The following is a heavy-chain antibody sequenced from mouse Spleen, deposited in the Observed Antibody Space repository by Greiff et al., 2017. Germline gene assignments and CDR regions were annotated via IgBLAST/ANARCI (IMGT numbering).Heavy chain of an antibody. Sequence: DVQLQESGPGLVKPSQSLSLTCSVTGYSITSGYYWNWIRQFPGNKLEWMGYISYDGSNNYNPSLKNRISITRDTSKNQFFLKLNSVTTEDTATYYCARVGNWEDWYFDVWGTGTTVTVSS. CDR1: GYSITSGYY. D-gene: IGHD4-1*01. J-gene: IGHJ1*03. CDR3: ARVGNWEDWYFDV. CDR2: ISYDGSN. V-gene: IGHV3-6*01.